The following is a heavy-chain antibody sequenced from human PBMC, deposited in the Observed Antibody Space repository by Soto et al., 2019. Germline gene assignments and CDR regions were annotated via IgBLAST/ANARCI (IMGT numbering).Heavy chain of an antibody. Sequence: ASVKVSCKASGGTFSSYAISWVRQAPGQGLEWMGGIIPIFGTANYAQKFQGRVTITADESTSTAYMELSSLRSEDTAVYYCARDPGGDIVVVPAPIYGMDVWGQGTTVTVSS. J-gene: IGHJ6*02. V-gene: IGHV1-69*13. CDR2: IIPIFGTA. CDR1: GGTFSSYA. CDR3: ARDPGGDIVVVPAPIYGMDV. D-gene: IGHD2-2*01.